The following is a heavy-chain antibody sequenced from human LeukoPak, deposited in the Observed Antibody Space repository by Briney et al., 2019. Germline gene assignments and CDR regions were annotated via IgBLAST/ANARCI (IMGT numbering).Heavy chain of an antibody. CDR3: ARDRHPGVTMVRGVIDDAFDI. J-gene: IGHJ3*02. CDR1: GGSISSYY. CDR2: IYTSGST. D-gene: IGHD3-10*01. Sequence: SETLSLACTVSGGSISSYYWSWIRQPAGKGLEWIGRIYTSGSTNYNPSLKSRVTMSVDTSKNQFSLKLSSVTAADTAVYYCARDRHPGVTMVRGVIDDAFDIWGQGTMVTVSS. V-gene: IGHV4-4*07.